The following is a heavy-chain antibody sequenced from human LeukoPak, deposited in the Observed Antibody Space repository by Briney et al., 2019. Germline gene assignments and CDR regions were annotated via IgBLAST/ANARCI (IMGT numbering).Heavy chain of an antibody. CDR3: AKDQGYGDYVDAFDI. D-gene: IGHD4-17*01. CDR2: IRYDGSNK. J-gene: IGHJ3*02. Sequence: GGSLRLSCAAPGFTFSSYGMHWVRQAPGKGLEWVAFIRYDGSNKYYADSVKGRFTISRDNSKNTLYLQMNSLRAEDTAVYYCAKDQGYGDYVDAFDIWGQGTMVTVSS. V-gene: IGHV3-30*02. CDR1: GFTFSSYG.